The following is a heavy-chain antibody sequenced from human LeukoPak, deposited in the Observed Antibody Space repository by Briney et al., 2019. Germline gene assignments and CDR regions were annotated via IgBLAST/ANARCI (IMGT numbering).Heavy chain of an antibody. CDR1: GGTFSSYA. J-gene: IGHJ4*02. CDR3: ASSTPAVAAFDY. D-gene: IGHD2-15*01. CDR2: IIPILGIA. Sequence: SVKVSCKASGGTFSSYAISWVRQAPGQGLEWMGRIIPILGIANYAQKFQGRVTITADKSTSTAYMELSSLRSEDTAVYYCASSTPAVAAFDYWGQGTLVTVSS. V-gene: IGHV1-69*04.